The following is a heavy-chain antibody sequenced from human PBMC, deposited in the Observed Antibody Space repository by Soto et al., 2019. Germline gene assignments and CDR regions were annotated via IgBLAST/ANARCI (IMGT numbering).Heavy chain of an antibody. CDR1: GYTFTSYA. D-gene: IGHD3-22*01. Sequence: QVQLVQSGAEVKKPGASVKVSCKASGYTFTSYAMHWVRQAPGQRLEWMGWINAGNGNTKYSQKFQGRVTITRDTSASTAYMELSSLRSEDTAVYYCARVAVVVVARTPYGMDVWGQGTTVTVSS. CDR2: INAGNGNT. J-gene: IGHJ6*02. CDR3: ARVAVVVVARTPYGMDV. V-gene: IGHV1-3*01.